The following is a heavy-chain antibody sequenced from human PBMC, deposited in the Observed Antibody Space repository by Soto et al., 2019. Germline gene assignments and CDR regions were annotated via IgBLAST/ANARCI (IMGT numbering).Heavy chain of an antibody. CDR3: TTFHYSGAGY. J-gene: IGHJ4*02. Sequence: EAQLVESGGGLVKPGGSLRLSCAASEFSFSHAWMSWVRQAPGKGLEWVGRIKSKTDGGTTDYAAPVKGRFTISRDDSKNTMYLQMNSLKAEDTGVYYCTTFHYSGAGYWGQGTLVTVSS. CDR1: EFSFSHAW. CDR2: IKSKTDGGTT. D-gene: IGHD6-19*01. V-gene: IGHV3-15*01.